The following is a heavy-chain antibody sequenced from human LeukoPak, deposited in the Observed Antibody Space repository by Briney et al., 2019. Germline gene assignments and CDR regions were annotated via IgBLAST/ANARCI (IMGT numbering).Heavy chain of an antibody. Sequence: ASVKVSCKASGYTFTGYYMHWVRQAPGQGLEWMGWINPNSGGTNYAQKFQGRVTMTRDTSTSTAYMELRSLRSDDTAVYYCARLRFLEWLLYMDYWGQGTLVTVSS. CDR3: ARLRFLEWLLYMDY. CDR1: GYTFTGYY. J-gene: IGHJ4*02. V-gene: IGHV1-2*02. CDR2: INPNSGGT. D-gene: IGHD3-3*01.